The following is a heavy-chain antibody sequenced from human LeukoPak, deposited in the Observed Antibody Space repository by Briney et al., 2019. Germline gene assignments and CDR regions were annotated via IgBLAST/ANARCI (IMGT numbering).Heavy chain of an antibody. D-gene: IGHD3-10*01. J-gene: IGHJ4*02. CDR1: GFTFSSYG. CDR3: AKRGPIYSSTPGNYFDY. CDR2: IWYDGSNK. Sequence: GSLRLSCAASGFTFSSYGMHWVRQAPGKGLEWVAVIWYDGSNKYYADSVRGRFTISRDNSKNTLYLQMKALRDEDTATYYCAKRGPIYSSTPGNYFDYWGQGTLVTVSS. V-gene: IGHV3-33*06.